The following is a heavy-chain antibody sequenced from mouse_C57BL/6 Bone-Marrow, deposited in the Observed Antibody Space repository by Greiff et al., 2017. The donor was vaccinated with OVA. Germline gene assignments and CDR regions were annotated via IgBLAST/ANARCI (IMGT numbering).Heavy chain of an antibody. V-gene: IGHV5-9*01. J-gene: IGHJ1*03. CDR3: ARHGDGLWYFDV. CDR2: ISGGGGNT. CDR1: GFTFSSYT. Sequence: EVKLQESGGGLVKPGGSLKLSCAASGFTFSSYTMSWVRQTPEKRLEWVATISGGGGNTYYPDSVTGRFTISRDNAKNTLYLQMSSLRSEDTALYYCARHGDGLWYFDVWGTGTTVTVSS. D-gene: IGHD1-2*01.